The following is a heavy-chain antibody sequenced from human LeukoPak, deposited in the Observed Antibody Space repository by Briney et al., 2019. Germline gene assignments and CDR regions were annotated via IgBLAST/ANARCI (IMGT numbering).Heavy chain of an antibody. J-gene: IGHJ1*01. D-gene: IGHD2/OR15-2a*01. CDR2: IYPADSDT. CDR3: ARGINDEYFQS. CDR1: PYYFINFW. V-gene: IGHV5-51*01. Sequence: GESLQISCKDSPYYFINFWIGWVRQMPGKGLEWMGIIYPADSDTRYNPSFQGHVTISADWSASTAYLQWHSLKASDTAIYYCARGINDEYFQSWGQGTLVTVSS.